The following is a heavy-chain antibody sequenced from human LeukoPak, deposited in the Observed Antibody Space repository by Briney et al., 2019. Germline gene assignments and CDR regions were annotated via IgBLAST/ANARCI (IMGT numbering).Heavy chain of an antibody. CDR3: ARVVVRGVIIQLGLQDFDY. J-gene: IGHJ4*02. V-gene: IGHV1-18*01. CDR1: GYTFTSYG. CDR2: ISAYNGNT. Sequence: ASVKVSCKASGYTFTSYGISWVRQAPGPGLEWMGWISAYNGNTNYAQKLQGRVTMTTDTSTSTAYMELRSLRSDDTAVYYCARVVVRGVIIQLGLQDFDYWGQGTLVTVSS. D-gene: IGHD3-10*01.